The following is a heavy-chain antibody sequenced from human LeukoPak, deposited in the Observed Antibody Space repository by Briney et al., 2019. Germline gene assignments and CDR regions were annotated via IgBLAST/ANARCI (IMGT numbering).Heavy chain of an antibody. CDR2: ISGSGGST. Sequence: GGSLRLSCAASGFTFSSYAMSWVRQAPGKGLEWVSAISGSGGSTYYADSVKGRFTISRDNSKNTPYLQMNSLRAEDTAVYYCAKWGAYYYGSGGYSELDYWGQGTLVTVSS. V-gene: IGHV3-23*01. J-gene: IGHJ4*02. CDR3: AKWGAYYYGSGGYSELDY. D-gene: IGHD3-10*01. CDR1: GFTFSSYA.